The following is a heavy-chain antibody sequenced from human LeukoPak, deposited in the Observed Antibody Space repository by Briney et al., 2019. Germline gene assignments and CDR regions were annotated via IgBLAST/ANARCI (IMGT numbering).Heavy chain of an antibody. CDR2: IDSDGSST. CDR3: ARDGSGSYYN. J-gene: IGHJ4*02. Sequence: GGSLRLSCAASGFTFSSYWMHWVRHAPGKGLVWVSRIDSDGSSTRYADSVKGRFTISRDNAKSTLYLQMNSLRAEDTAVYYCARDGSGSYYNWGQGTLVTVSS. V-gene: IGHV3-74*01. CDR1: GFTFSSYW. D-gene: IGHD1-26*01.